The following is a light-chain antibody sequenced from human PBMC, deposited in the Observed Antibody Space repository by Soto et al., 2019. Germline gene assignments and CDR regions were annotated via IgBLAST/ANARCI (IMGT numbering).Light chain of an antibody. CDR1: NSDVGTYNL. Sequence: QSALTQPASVSGSVGQSITIFCTGSNSDVGTYNLVSWYQQHPGKAPKLIIYEVTKRPSGVSNRFSGSKSGNTASLTISGLQDEDEAEYSCCSCAPGSTGLFGRGTKLTVL. CDR3: CSCAPGSTGL. J-gene: IGLJ3*02. CDR2: EVT. V-gene: IGLV2-23*02.